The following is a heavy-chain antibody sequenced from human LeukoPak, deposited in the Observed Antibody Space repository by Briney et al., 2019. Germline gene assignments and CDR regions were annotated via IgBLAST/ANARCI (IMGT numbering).Heavy chain of an antibody. Sequence: GGSLRLSCAAAGFTFSSYEMNWVRQAPGKGLERVSDISSSGSTIFYADSVKGRFTISRDNAKNSLYLQMNSLRAEDTAVYYCARDFDYYDDSGYQTYYFDYWGQGTLVTVSS. CDR2: ISSSGSTI. J-gene: IGHJ4*02. CDR1: GFTFSSYE. V-gene: IGHV3-48*03. D-gene: IGHD3-22*01. CDR3: ARDFDYYDDSGYQTYYFDY.